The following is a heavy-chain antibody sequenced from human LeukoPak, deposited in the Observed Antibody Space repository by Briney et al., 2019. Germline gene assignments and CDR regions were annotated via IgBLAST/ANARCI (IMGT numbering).Heavy chain of an antibody. D-gene: IGHD3-3*01. J-gene: IGHJ4*02. V-gene: IGHV4-39*01. Sequence: SETLSLTCTVSGDSISSTSYYWDWIRQPPGKGLEWIGSIYNSGTTYYNPSLKSRVTISVDTSKNQFSLKLSSVAATDTAVYFCARLRFDFWSGYTHPYFDYWGQGTLVTVSS. CDR1: GDSISSTSYY. CDR2: IYNSGTT. CDR3: ARLRFDFWSGYTHPYFDY.